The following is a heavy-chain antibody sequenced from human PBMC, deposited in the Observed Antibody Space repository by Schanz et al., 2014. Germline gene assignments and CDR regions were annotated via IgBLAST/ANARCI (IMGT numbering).Heavy chain of an antibody. D-gene: IGHD1-7*01. CDR1: GDTFDNFG. V-gene: IGHV1-69*04. CDR3: ARDRLNYEGGIFDI. CDR2: FMPFLGIT. Sequence: QVQLVQSGAEVKKPGSSVKVSCKATGDTFDNFGISWVRQAPGQGPEWIGRFMPFLGITNLAQKFQDRVTMTADNVTSTSYMELSGLRSENTALYYCARDRLNYEGGIFDIGGRGPMVTVSS. J-gene: IGHJ3*02.